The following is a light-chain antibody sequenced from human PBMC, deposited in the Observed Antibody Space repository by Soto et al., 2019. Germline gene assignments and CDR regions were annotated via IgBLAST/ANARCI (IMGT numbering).Light chain of an antibody. CDR1: QSVSTRS. CDR3: QQYDNLPT. V-gene: IGKV3-20*01. J-gene: IGKJ4*01. Sequence: EIVLTQSPGTLSLSPGERATLSCRASQSVSTRSLAWYQQKPGQAPRLLISGASSRAADIPDRFSGSGSGTDFTLTINRLEPGDIATYYCQQYDNLPTFGGGTKVEIK. CDR2: GAS.